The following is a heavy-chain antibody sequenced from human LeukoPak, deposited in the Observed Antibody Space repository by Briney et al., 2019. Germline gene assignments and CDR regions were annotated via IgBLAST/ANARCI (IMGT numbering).Heavy chain of an antibody. D-gene: IGHD3-22*01. CDR2: IVVGSGNT. CDR1: GFTFTSSA. CDR3: AAGRGGGWLLL. Sequence: GASVKVSCKASGFTFTSSAIQWVRQARGQRLEWLGWIVVGSGNTNSAQNFQERVTITRDMSTSTAYMELSSLRSEDTAVNYCAAGRGGGWLLLWGQGTLVTVSS. V-gene: IGHV1-58*02. J-gene: IGHJ4*02.